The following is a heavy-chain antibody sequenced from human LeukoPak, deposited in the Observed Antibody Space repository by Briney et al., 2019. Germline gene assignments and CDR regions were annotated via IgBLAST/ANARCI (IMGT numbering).Heavy chain of an antibody. CDR3: ARGVRVSFDI. Sequence: GGSLRLSCAASGFTFNGYGMHWVRQAPGKGLEWVSAISGRDGSTYYADSAKGRLTISRDNSKNTLYLQMNSLRAEDTAVYYCARGVRVSFDIWGQGKMVNVSS. V-gene: IGHV3-23*01. CDR2: ISGRDGST. D-gene: IGHD6-13*01. J-gene: IGHJ3*02. CDR1: GFTFNGYG.